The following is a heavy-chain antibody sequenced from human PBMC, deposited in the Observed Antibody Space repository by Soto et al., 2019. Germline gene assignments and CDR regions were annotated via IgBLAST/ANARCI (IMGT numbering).Heavy chain of an antibody. Sequence: WGSPRLSCAACGVTVCSYGMDGVRQEPGKGLEWVAVISYDGSNKYYADSVKGRFTISRDNSKNTLYLQMNSLRAEDTAVYYCAKFAGLGGYEIPPYDYWGQGTLVTVSS. CDR1: GVTVCSYG. D-gene: IGHD5-12*01. CDR2: ISYDGSNK. CDR3: AKFAGLGGYEIPPYDY. V-gene: IGHV3-30*18. J-gene: IGHJ4*02.